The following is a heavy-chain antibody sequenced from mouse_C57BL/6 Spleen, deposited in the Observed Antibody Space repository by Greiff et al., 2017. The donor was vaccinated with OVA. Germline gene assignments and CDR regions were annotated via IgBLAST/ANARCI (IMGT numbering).Heavy chain of an antibody. CDR3: ARGGGDYAMDY. J-gene: IGHJ4*01. CDR2: IYPGRGST. Sequence: QVQLQQPGAELVKPGASVKMSCKASGYTFTSYWITWVKQRPGQGLEWIGDIYPGRGSTNYNEKFKSKATLTVDTSSSTAYMQLSSLTSGDSAVYYCARGGGDYAMDYWGQGTSVTVSS. CDR1: GYTFTSYW. V-gene: IGHV1-55*01.